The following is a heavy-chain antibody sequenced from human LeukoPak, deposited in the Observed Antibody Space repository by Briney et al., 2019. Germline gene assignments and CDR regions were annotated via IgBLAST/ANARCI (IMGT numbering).Heavy chain of an antibody. CDR3: ARVLSKSTYYYDSSGYYFDY. J-gene: IGHJ4*02. Sequence: PSETLSLTCAVYGGSFSGYYWSWIRQPPGKGLEWIGEINHSGSTNYNPSLKSRVTISVDTSKNQFSLKLSSVTAADTAVYYCARVLSKSTYYYDSSGYYFDYWGQGTLVTVSS. CDR2: INHSGST. V-gene: IGHV4-34*01. CDR1: GGSFSGYY. D-gene: IGHD3-22*01.